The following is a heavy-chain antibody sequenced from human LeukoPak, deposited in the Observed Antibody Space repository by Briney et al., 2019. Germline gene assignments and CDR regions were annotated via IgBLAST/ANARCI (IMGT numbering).Heavy chain of an antibody. CDR1: GFTFSSYE. CDR3: ARGDDYGVFDY. CDR2: ISSSGSTI. V-gene: IGHV3-48*03. Sequence: QPGGSLRLSSAASGFTFSSYEMNWVRQAPGKGLEWVSYISSSGSTIYYADSVKGRFTISRDNAKNSLYLQMNSLRAEDTAVYYCARGDDYGVFDYWGQGTLVTVSS. D-gene: IGHD4-17*01. J-gene: IGHJ4*02.